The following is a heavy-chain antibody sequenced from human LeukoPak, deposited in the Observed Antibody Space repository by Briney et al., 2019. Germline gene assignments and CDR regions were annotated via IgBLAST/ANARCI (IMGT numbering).Heavy chain of an antibody. CDR2: TYYRSKWYN. CDR3: ARDNGQGPNWFDP. CDR1: GDSFSSNSAA. V-gene: IGHV6-1*01. D-gene: IGHD2-8*01. J-gene: IGHJ5*02. Sequence: SQTLSLTCAISGDSFSSNSAAWNWIRHSPSRGLEWLGRTYYRSKWYNDYAVSVKSRITINPDTSKNQFSLQLNSVTPEDTAVYYCARDNGQGPNWFDPWGQGTLVTVSS.